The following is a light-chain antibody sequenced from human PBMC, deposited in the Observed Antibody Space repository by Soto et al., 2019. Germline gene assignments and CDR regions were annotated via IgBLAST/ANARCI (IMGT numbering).Light chain of an antibody. V-gene: IGKV1-5*01. Sequence: DIPMTQSPSTLSASVGDRVTITCRASQSFGTWLAWYQQKPGKAPKVLIYDASSLESGVPSRFSGSGSGTEFTLTISSLQPDDFATYYCQQYKTYPWTFGQGTTVESK. J-gene: IGKJ1*01. CDR3: QQYKTYPWT. CDR2: DAS. CDR1: QSFGTW.